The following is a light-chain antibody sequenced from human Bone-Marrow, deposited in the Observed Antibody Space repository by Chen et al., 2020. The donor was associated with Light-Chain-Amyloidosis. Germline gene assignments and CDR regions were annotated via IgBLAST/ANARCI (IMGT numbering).Light chain of an antibody. CDR3: QQYYRTPLT. J-gene: IGKJ4*01. V-gene: IGKV4-1*01. Sequence: DSVMTQSPDSLAVSLGERATINCKSSQSVLYSSNNKNYLAWSQQKPGQPPKLLIYWASTRESGVPGRFSGSGSGTDFTLTISSLQAEDVAVYYCQQYYRTPLTFGGGTKVEIK. CDR2: WAS. CDR1: QSVLYSSNNKNY.